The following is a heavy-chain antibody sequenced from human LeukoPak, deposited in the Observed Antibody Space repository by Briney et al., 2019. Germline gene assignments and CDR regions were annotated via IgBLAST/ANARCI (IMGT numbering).Heavy chain of an antibody. D-gene: IGHD6-13*01. V-gene: IGHV4-39*01. CDR3: ARGRWYGGDY. J-gene: IGHJ4*02. Sequence: SETLSLTCTVSGGSISSSSYSWGWIRQPPGKGLEWIGSIYYSGSTYYNPSLKSRVTISVDTSKNQFSLKLSSVTAADTAVCYCARGRWYGGDYWGQGTLVTVSS. CDR2: IYYSGST. CDR1: GGSISSSSYS.